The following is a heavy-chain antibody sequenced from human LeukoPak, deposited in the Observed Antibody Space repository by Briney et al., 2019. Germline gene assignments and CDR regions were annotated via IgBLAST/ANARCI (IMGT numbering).Heavy chain of an antibody. J-gene: IGHJ1*01. CDR1: GGSFSGYY. CDR3: ARGPLGGDIVVVPAAKGYFQH. V-gene: IGHV4-34*01. D-gene: IGHD2-2*01. Sequence: PSETLSLTCAVYGGSFSGYYWSWIRQPPGKGLEWIGEINHSGSTNYNPSLKSRVTISVDTSKHQFSLKLSSVTAADTAVYYCARGPLGGDIVVVPAAKGYFQHWGQGTLVTVFS. CDR2: INHSGST.